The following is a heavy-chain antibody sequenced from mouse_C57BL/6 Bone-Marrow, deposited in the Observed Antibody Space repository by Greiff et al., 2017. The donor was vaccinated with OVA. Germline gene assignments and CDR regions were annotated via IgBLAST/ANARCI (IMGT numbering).Heavy chain of an antibody. CDR3: ARWTGTTWFAY. Sequence: QVQLQQPGAELVKPGASVKLSCKASGYTFTSYWMHWVKQRPGQGLEWIGMIHPNSGSTNYNEKFKSKATLTVDKSSSTAYMQLSSLTSEDSAVYYCARWTGTTWFAYWGQGTLVTVSA. J-gene: IGHJ3*01. CDR1: GYTFTSYW. V-gene: IGHV1-64*01. CDR2: IHPNSGST. D-gene: IGHD4-1*01.